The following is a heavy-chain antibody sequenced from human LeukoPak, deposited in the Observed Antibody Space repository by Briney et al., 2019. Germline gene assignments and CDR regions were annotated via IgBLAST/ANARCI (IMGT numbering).Heavy chain of an antibody. CDR2: INSDGSST. Sequence: GGSLRLXCAASGFTCSSYWMQWVRRAPGKGLVWVSRINSDGSSTSYADSVKGRFTISRDNAKNTLYLQMNSLRAEDTAVYYCARAGTGYYDFWSGYYTSVYFDYWGQGTLVTVSS. CDR1: GFTCSSYW. D-gene: IGHD3-3*01. J-gene: IGHJ4*02. CDR3: ARAGTGYYDFWSGYYTSVYFDY. V-gene: IGHV3-74*01.